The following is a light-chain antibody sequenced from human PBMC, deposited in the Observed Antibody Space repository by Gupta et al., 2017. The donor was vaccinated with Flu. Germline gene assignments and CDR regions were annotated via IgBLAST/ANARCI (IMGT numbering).Light chain of an antibody. CDR1: ESVNRNH. CDR3: QHYGTSPYT. CDR2: GTS. J-gene: IGKJ2*01. Sequence: ESATLSCRSGESVNRNHLAWYQQKPGQSPRLLMYGTSNRAPGIPDRFSGGGSGTDFTLTINRLEPEDSAVFYCQHYGTSPYTFGQGTNLEIK. V-gene: IGKV3-20*01.